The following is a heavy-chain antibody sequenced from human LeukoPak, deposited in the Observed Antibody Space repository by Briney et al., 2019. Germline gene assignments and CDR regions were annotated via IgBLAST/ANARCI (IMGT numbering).Heavy chain of an antibody. Sequence: PSETLSLTCTVSGGSINSYYWSWIRQPAGKGLEWIGRIYNSGRTNYNPSLKSRVTMSVDTSKNQFSLKLSSVTAADTAVYYCARYSYDSSGYYFDAFDIWGQGTVVTVSS. CDR3: ARYSYDSSGYYFDAFDI. J-gene: IGHJ3*02. D-gene: IGHD3-22*01. CDR1: GGSINSYY. V-gene: IGHV4-4*07. CDR2: IYNSGRT.